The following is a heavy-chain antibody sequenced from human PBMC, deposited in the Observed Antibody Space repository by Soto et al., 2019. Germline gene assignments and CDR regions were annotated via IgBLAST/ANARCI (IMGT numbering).Heavy chain of an antibody. Sequence: QPGGSLRLSCAASGFTFSSYSMNWVRQAPGKGLEWVSYISSSSSAIYYADPVKGRFTISRDNSKNTLYLQMNSLRAEDTAVYYCGKVSTYYYDSTFDYWGQGTLVTVSS. CDR3: GKVSTYYYDSTFDY. J-gene: IGHJ4*02. D-gene: IGHD3-22*01. CDR2: ISSSSSAI. CDR1: GFTFSSYS. V-gene: IGHV3-48*01.